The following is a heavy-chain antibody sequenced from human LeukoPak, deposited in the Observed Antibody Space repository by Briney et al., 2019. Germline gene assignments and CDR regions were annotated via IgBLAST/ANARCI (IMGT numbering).Heavy chain of an antibody. CDR3: ARGAEVSRLYGMDV. CDR2: IIPIFGIA. J-gene: IGHJ6*02. CDR1: GGTFSSYA. Sequence: AASVKVSCKASGGTFSSYAISWVRQAPGQGLEWMGRIIPIFGIANYAQKFQGRVTITADKSTSTAYMELSSLRSEDTAVYYCARGAEVSRLYGMDVWGQGTTVIVSS. V-gene: IGHV1-69*04. D-gene: IGHD3-22*01.